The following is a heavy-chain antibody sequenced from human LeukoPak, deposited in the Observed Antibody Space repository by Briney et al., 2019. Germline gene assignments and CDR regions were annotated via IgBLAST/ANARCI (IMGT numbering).Heavy chain of an antibody. D-gene: IGHD2-2*02. J-gene: IGHJ6*02. CDR1: LGCLHRHWYY. CDR2: IYYSGST. V-gene: IGHV4-61*01. CDR3: TAADIIVVPAAIKSYYYYYCMDV. Sequence: PSETRSLPRTDSLGCLHRHWYYLLWIRQPPGKGLEWIGYIYYSGSTNYNPSLKSRVTISVDTSKNQFSLKLSSVTAADTALNYCTAADIIVVPAAIKSYYYYYCMDVWGQGTTVTVSS.